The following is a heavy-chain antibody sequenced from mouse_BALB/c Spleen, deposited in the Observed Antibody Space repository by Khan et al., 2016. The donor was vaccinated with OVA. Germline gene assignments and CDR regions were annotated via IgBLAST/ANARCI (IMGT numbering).Heavy chain of an antibody. V-gene: IGHV9-1*02. J-gene: IGHJ1*01. CDR3: ARISSYWYSDV. Sequence: QIQLVQSGPELKKPGETVKISCKASGYTFTNYGMHWVKQAPGKGLKWMGWINTYTGEPTYADDFKGRFVFSLDTSARTAYLQISNLTNEDMTTFFCARISSYWYSDVWGAGTTVTVSS. D-gene: IGHD6-2*01. CDR2: INTYTGEP. CDR1: GYTFTNYG.